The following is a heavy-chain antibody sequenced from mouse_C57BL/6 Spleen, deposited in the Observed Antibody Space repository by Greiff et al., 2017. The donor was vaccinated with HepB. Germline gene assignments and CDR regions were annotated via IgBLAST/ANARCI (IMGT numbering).Heavy chain of an antibody. D-gene: IGHD1-1*01. J-gene: IGHJ3*01. V-gene: IGHV1-26*01. CDR2: INPNNGGT. Sequence: VQLQQSGPELVKPGASVKISCKASGYTFTDYYMNWVKQSHGKSLEWIGDINPNNGGTSYNQKFKGKATLTVDKSSSTAYMELRSLTSEDSAVYYCARGGKHYGSSYWAYWGQGTLVTVSA. CDR3: ARGGKHYGSSYWAY. CDR1: GYTFTDYY.